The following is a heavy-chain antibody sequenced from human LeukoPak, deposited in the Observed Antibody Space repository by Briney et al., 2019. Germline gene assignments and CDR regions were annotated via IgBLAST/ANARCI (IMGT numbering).Heavy chain of an antibody. CDR1: TFTFSSYW. J-gene: IGHJ4*02. CDR2: IKHDGSEK. D-gene: IGHD5-12*01. Sequence: PGGSLRLSCAASTFTFSSYWMNWVRQAPGKGLEWVATIKHDGSEKHYVDSVEGRFTISRDNAMNSLYLQMNSLRAEDTAVYYCARDRGLSGYDLCDYWGQGTLVTVSS. CDR3: ARDRGLSGYDLCDY. V-gene: IGHV3-7*01.